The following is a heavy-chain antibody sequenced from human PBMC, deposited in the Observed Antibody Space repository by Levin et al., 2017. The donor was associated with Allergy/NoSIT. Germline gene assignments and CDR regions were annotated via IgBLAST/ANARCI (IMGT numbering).Heavy chain of an antibody. J-gene: IGHJ4*02. CDR1: GFTFRYYA. D-gene: IGHD1-26*01. CDR3: AKDLRDRSRGSFGD. CDR2: SSGSGGST. V-gene: IGHV3-23*01. Sequence: GGSLRLSCAASGFTFRYYAMSWVRQAPGKGLEWVSASSGSGGSTYSADSMKGRFTISRDNSKNTLYLEMNSLRVEDTAVYYCAKDLRDRSRGSFGDWGQGTLVTVSS.